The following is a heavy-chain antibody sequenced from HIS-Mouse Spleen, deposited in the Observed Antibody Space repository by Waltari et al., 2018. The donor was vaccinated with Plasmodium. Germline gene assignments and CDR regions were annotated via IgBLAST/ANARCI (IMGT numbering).Heavy chain of an antibody. J-gene: IGHJ4*02. CDR1: GGSISSGGYY. Sequence: QVQLQESGPGLVKPSQTLSLTCTVSGGSISSGGYYWRWIRPHPGKGLEWIGYIYYSGSTYYNPSLKSRVTISVDTSKNQFSLKLSSVTAADTAVYYCARSLVRGSSVGFDYWGQGTLVTVSS. D-gene: IGHD6-6*01. CDR3: ARSLVRGSSVGFDY. CDR2: IYYSGST. V-gene: IGHV4-31*03.